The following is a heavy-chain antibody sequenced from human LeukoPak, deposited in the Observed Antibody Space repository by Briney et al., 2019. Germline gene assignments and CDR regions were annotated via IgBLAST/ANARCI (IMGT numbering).Heavy chain of an antibody. J-gene: IGHJ3*01. CDR1: GGSIISADHY. D-gene: IGHD1-1*01. CDR3: ARYTAYTTRAFHV. V-gene: IGHV4-39*07. CDR2: IYYGGRA. Sequence: SQTLSLTCTVSGGSIISADHYWAWIRQPPGKGLEYIALIYYGGRAYYNSSLQSRVTISVDTSKNHFSLNLTSVTAADTAVYYCARYTAYTTRAFHVWGQGTMVTVSS.